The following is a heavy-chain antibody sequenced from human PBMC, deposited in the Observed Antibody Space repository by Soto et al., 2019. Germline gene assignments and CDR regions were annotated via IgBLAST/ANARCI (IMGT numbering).Heavy chain of an antibody. J-gene: IGHJ4*02. V-gene: IGHV1-69*01. CDR1: GGTFSSYA. CDR2: IIPIFGTA. CDR3: ARGGAGYCSSASCSGFDY. D-gene: IGHD2-2*01. Sequence: QVQLVQSGAEVKKPGSSVKDSCKASGGTFSSYAISWVRQAPGQGLEWMGGIIPIFGTANYAQKFQGRVTIPADESTSTAYMELSSLRSEDTAVYYCARGGAGYCSSASCSGFDYWGQGTLVTVSS.